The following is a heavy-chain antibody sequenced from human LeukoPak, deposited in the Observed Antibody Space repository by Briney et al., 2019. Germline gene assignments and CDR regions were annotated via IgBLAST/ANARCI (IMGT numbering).Heavy chain of an antibody. J-gene: IGHJ4*02. V-gene: IGHV3-30-3*01. CDR1: GFTFSSYA. Sequence: PGRSLRLSCAASGFTFSSYAIHWVRQAPGKGLEWVAVISYDGSNKYYADSVRGRFTISRDNSKNTLYLQMNSLRAEDTAVYYCARRYGYADYWGQGTLVTVSS. CDR3: ARRYGYADY. CDR2: ISYDGSNK. D-gene: IGHD5-18*01.